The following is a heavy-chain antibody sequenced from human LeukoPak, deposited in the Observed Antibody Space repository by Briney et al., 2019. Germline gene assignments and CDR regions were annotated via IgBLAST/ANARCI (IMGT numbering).Heavy chain of an antibody. CDR1: GGTFSSYA. D-gene: IGHD2-15*01. CDR2: IIPIFGTA. V-gene: IGHV1-69*13. J-gene: IGHJ4*02. CDR3: ARVGGSDYLPHYYFDY. Sequence: SVEVSCKASGGTFSSYAIGWVRQAPGQGLEWMGGIIPIFGTANYAQKFQGRVTITADESTSTAYMELSSLRSEDTAVYYCARVGGSDYLPHYYFDYWGQGTLVTVSS.